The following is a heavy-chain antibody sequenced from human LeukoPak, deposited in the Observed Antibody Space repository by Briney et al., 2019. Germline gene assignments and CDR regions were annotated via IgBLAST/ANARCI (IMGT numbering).Heavy chain of an antibody. CDR2: IYGGGST. V-gene: IGHV3-53*01. D-gene: IGHD3-10*01. CDR3: AREAMVRGVPLFDY. J-gene: IGHJ4*02. Sequence: GGSLRLSCAASGFTVSSNYMSWVRQAPGKGLEWVSVIYGGGSTYYADSVKGRFTISRDNAKNSLYLQMNSLRAEDTAVYYCAREAMVRGVPLFDYWGQGTLVTVSS. CDR1: GFTVSSNY.